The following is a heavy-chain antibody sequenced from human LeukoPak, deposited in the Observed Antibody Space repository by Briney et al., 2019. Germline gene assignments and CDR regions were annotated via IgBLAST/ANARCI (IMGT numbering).Heavy chain of an antibody. Sequence: GGSLRLSCAASGFTVSSNYMSWVRQAPGKGLEWVSAISGSSGHTYYADSVKGRFTISRDNSKNTLYLQMNSLRAEDTAVYYCARDGDFEKPFFDYWGQGTLVTVSS. J-gene: IGHJ4*02. CDR2: ISGSSGHT. D-gene: IGHD4-17*01. CDR3: ARDGDFEKPFFDY. CDR1: GFTVSSNY. V-gene: IGHV3-23*01.